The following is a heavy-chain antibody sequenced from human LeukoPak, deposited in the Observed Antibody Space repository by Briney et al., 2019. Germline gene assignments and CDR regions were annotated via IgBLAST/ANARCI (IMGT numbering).Heavy chain of an antibody. Sequence: RASETLSLTCGVSGMSLTDYYWTWIRHSPGKGLEWIGEINHSGTTNYNPSLKGRVTMSVDTSKVQFSLDLTSVTAADTGIYYCARRALDYDDVAYFYARCSDVWGQGIKVTVS. D-gene: IGHD4-17*01. J-gene: IGHJ6*02. V-gene: IGHV4-34*01. CDR2: INHSGTT. CDR3: ARRALDYDDVAYFYARCSDV. CDR1: GMSLTDYY.